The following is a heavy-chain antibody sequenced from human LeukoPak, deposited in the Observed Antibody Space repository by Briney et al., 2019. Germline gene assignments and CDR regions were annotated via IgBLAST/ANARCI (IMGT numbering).Heavy chain of an antibody. CDR1: GGSISSYY. D-gene: IGHD5-18*01. CDR3: ARHLLIGYSYGFDAFDI. Sequence: KASETLSLTCTVSGGSISSYYWSWIRQPPGKGLEWIGYIYYSGSTNYNPSLKSRVTISVDTSKNQFSLKLSSVTAADTAVYYCARHLLIGYSYGFDAFDIWGQGTMVTVSS. V-gene: IGHV4-59*08. J-gene: IGHJ3*02. CDR2: IYYSGST.